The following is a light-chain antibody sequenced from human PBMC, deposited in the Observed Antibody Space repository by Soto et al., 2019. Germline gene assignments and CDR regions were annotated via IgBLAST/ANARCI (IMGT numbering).Light chain of an antibody. CDR3: HQYGTSPWT. Sequence: EIVLTQSPGTLSLSPGERATLSCRASQSVSSNYLAWYQQKPGQAPGLLIHGASSRATGIPDRFSGSGSGTDFTLTISRLEPEDFAVYYCHQYGTSPWTFGQGTKVE. V-gene: IGKV3-20*01. CDR2: GAS. CDR1: QSVSSNY. J-gene: IGKJ1*01.